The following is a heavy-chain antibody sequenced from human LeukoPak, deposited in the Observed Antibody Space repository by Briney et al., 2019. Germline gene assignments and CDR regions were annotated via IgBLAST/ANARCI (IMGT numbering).Heavy chain of an antibody. V-gene: IGHV3-23*01. D-gene: IGHD4-17*01. CDR3: ANHDYGDYVSWFDP. J-gene: IGHJ5*02. CDR1: GFTFSSYA. Sequence: GGSLRLSCAASGFTFSSYAMSWVRQAPGKGLEWVSAISGSGGSTYYADSVKGRFTISRDNSKNTLYLQMNSLRAVDTAVYYCANHDYGDYVSWFDPWGQGTLVTVSS. CDR2: ISGSGGST.